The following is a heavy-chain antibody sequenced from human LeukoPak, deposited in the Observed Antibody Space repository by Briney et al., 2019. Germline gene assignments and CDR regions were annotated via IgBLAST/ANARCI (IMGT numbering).Heavy chain of an antibody. CDR1: GFTFSSYW. J-gene: IGHJ5*01. V-gene: IGHV3-7*03. CDR2: IKQDGTGK. Sequence: GGSLRLSCAASGFTFSSYWMNWIRQAPGKGLEWVANIKQDGTGKYYVDSVKGRFTISRDNAKNSLYLQMNSLKVEDTAIYYCARDNWVDCWGQGTLVTVSS. CDR3: ARDNWVDC.